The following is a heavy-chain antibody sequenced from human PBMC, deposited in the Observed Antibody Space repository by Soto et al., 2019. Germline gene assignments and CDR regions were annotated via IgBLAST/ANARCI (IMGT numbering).Heavy chain of an antibody. J-gene: IGHJ4*02. Sequence: QVQLVESGGGVVQPGRSLRLSCAASGFPFRRYGMHWVRQSPGKGLEWVAVISKDGNVKYYAESVKGRFTISRDNSKNTLYLQMNSLGAEDTAAYYCTGEVASGYWGQGTLVTVFS. CDR3: TGEVASGY. D-gene: IGHD7-27*01. CDR2: ISKDGNVK. V-gene: IGHV3-30*03. CDR1: GFPFRRYG.